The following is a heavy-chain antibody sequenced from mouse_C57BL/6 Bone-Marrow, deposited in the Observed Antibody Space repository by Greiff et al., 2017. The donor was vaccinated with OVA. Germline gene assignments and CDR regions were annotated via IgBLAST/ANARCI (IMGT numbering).Heavy chain of an antibody. J-gene: IGHJ2*01. V-gene: IGHV5-17*01. D-gene: IGHD2-3*01. Sequence: EVKLVESGGGLVKPGGSLKLSCAASGFTFSDYGMHWVRQAPEQGLEWVAYISSGSSTIYYADTVKGRFTMSIDNANNTLFLQMTSLRSEDTAMYYCARTGYDGYPDYWGQGTTLTVSS. CDR3: ARTGYDGYPDY. CDR2: ISSGSSTI. CDR1: GFTFSDYG.